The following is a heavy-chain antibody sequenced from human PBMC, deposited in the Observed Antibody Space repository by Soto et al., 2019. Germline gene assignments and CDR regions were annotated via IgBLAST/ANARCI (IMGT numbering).Heavy chain of an antibody. V-gene: IGHV3-30*18. CDR1: GFTFSSYG. D-gene: IGHD5-18*01. CDR3: AKDYLDTAMVRMLHYYGMDV. J-gene: IGHJ6*02. CDR2: ISYDGSNK. Sequence: PGGSLRLSCAASGFTFSSYGMHWVRQAPGKGLEWVAVISYDGSNKYYADSVKGRFTISRDNSKNTLYLQMNSLRAEDTAVYYCAKDYLDTAMVRMLHYYGMDVWGQGTTVTVSS.